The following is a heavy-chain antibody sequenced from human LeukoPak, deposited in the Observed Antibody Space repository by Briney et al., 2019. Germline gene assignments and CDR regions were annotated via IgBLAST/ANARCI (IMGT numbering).Heavy chain of an antibody. CDR3: ARGGGLTG. J-gene: IGHJ4*02. D-gene: IGHD3-9*01. V-gene: IGHV3-7*01. Sequence: PGGSLRLSCAASGFTFSNFWMTWVRQAPGKGLGWVASIKQDGSEKYYVDSVKGRFTISRDNAKTSLYLQMNSLRVEDTAVYYCARGGGLTGWGQGTLVTVSS. CDR2: IKQDGSEK. CDR1: GFTFSNFW.